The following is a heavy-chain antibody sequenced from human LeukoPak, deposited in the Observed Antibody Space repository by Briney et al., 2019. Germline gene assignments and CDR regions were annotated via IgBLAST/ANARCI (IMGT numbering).Heavy chain of an antibody. J-gene: IGHJ6*02. CDR3: ARVQAVGVPVAIDAYYSYGMDV. D-gene: IGHD2-2*02. CDR2: SIPMVGVA. Sequence: VASVKVSCKASGSTFSRNSISWVRQVPGQGLEWMGRSIPMVGVAAYAQKFQGRITITEDRSTNTAFMELSSLRSEDTAVYYCARVQAVGVPVAIDAYYSYGMDVWGQGTAVTVSS. V-gene: IGHV1-69*04. CDR1: GSTFSRNS.